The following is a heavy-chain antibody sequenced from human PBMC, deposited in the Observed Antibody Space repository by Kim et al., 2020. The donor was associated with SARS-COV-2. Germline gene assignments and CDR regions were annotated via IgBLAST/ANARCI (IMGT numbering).Heavy chain of an antibody. CDR2: ISGSGGST. CDR3: AKDYDYGDYPDY. Sequence: LSLTCAASGFTFSSYAMSWVRQAPGKGLEWVSAISGSGGSTYYADSVKGRFTISRDNSKNTLYLQMNSLRAEDTAVYYCAKDYDYGDYPDYWGQGTLVTVSS. CDR1: GFTFSSYA. V-gene: IGHV3-23*01. J-gene: IGHJ4*02. D-gene: IGHD4-17*01.